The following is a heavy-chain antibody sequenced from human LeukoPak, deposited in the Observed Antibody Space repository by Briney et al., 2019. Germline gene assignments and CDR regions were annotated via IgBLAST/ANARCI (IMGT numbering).Heavy chain of an antibody. CDR1: GGTFSGYY. V-gene: IGHV4-34*01. CDR2: INHSGST. Sequence: SETLSLTCAVYGGTFSGYYWSWIRQPPGKGLEWIGEINHSGSTNYNPSLKSRVTISVDTSKNQFSLKLSSVTAADTAVYYCARHYYGSSGYYLYYYYGMDVWGQGTTVTVSS. D-gene: IGHD3-22*01. J-gene: IGHJ6*02. CDR3: ARHYYGSSGYYLYYYYGMDV.